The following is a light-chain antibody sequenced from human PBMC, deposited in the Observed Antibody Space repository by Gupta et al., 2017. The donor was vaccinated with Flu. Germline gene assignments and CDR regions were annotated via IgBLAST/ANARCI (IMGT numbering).Light chain of an antibody. Sequence: ITISSTGTSSDVGGYNYVSWYQQHPCKAPKLMIYEVSNRPSGVSNRFSGSKSGNTASLTISGLQAEDEADYYCSSYTSSSTPYVFGTGTKVTVL. CDR3: SSYTSSSTPYV. J-gene: IGLJ1*01. CDR1: SSDVGGYNY. CDR2: EVS. V-gene: IGLV2-14*01.